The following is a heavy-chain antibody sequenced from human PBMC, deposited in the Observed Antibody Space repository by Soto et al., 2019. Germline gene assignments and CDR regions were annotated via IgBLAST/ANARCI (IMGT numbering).Heavy chain of an antibody. CDR2: IYYSGST. J-gene: IGHJ6*02. D-gene: IGHD3-10*01. V-gene: IGHV4-39*01. CDR1: GGSISSSSYY. Sequence: QLQLQESGPGLVKPSETLSLTCTVSGGSISSSSYYWGWIRQPPGKGLEWIGSIYYSGSTYYNPSLKSRVTISVDTSQNQFSLQLSSVTAADTAVYYCARITMVRGVITKDYYYGMDVWGQGTTVTVSS. CDR3: ARITMVRGVITKDYYYGMDV.